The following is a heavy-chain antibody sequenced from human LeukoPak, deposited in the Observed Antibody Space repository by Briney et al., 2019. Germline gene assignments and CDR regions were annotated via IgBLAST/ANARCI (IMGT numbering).Heavy chain of an antibody. CDR1: GGSISSYY. CDR2: IYTSGST. CDR3: ARWQQLPPDYYYGMDV. J-gene: IGHJ6*02. D-gene: IGHD6-13*01. V-gene: IGHV4-4*07. Sequence: SETLSLTCTVSGGSISSYYWSWIRQPAGKGLEWIGRIYTSGSTNYNPSLKSRVTMSVGTSKNQFSLKLSSVTAADTAVYYCARWQQLPPDYYYGMDVWGQGTTVTVSS.